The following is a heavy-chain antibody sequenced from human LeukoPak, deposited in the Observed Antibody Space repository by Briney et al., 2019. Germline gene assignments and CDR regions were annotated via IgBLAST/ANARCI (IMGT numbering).Heavy chain of an antibody. Sequence: PSETLSLTCTVSGGSISSYYWSWIRQPAGKGLKWIGRIYTSGSTNYNPSLKSRVTMSVDTSKNQFSLKLSSVTAADTAVYSCARGSYSDLPYYYYYMDVWGKGTTVTVSS. V-gene: IGHV4-4*07. CDR3: ARGSYSDLPYYYYYMDV. D-gene: IGHD2-21*01. J-gene: IGHJ6*03. CDR2: IYTSGST. CDR1: GGSISSYY.